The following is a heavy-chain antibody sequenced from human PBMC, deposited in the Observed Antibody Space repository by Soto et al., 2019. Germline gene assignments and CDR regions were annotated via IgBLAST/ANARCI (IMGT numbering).Heavy chain of an antibody. J-gene: IGHJ6*03. Sequence: PGGSLRLSCAASGFTFSDYYMSWIRQAPGKGLEWVSYISSSGSTIYYADSVKGRFTISRDNAKNSLYLQMNSLRAEDTAVYYCAREDCSGGSCYSSDYYYYYMDVWGKGTTVTVSS. D-gene: IGHD2-15*01. CDR3: AREDCSGGSCYSSDYYYYYMDV. CDR2: ISSSGSTI. CDR1: GFTFSDYY. V-gene: IGHV3-11*01.